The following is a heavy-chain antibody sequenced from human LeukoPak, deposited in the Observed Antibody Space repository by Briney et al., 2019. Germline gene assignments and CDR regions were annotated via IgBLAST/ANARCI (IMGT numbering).Heavy chain of an antibody. J-gene: IGHJ5*02. V-gene: IGHV4-30-4*01. CDR2: IFYSGTI. CDR1: GASISGSDYN. CDR3: ATLDNSFDH. Sequence: SETLSLTCTVSGASISGSDYNWRWLRQPPGKGLEWIASIFYSGTIYNNPSLKSRALISVDTSKNQFSLRLTSVTAADTAVYFCATLDNSFDHWGQGTLVTVSS.